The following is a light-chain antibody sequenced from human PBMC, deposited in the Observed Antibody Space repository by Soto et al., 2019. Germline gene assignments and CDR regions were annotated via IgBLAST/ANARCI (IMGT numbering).Light chain of an antibody. CDR2: AAS. V-gene: IGKV1-39*01. CDR3: QQSDSTPRWT. J-gene: IGKJ1*01. Sequence: DIQMTQSPSSLSASVGDRVTITCRASQSISSYLNWYQQKPGKAPKLLIYAASSLQSGVPSRFSGSGSGTDFTLTISSLQPEDFATYYCQQSDSTPRWTFGQGTKVDIK. CDR1: QSISSY.